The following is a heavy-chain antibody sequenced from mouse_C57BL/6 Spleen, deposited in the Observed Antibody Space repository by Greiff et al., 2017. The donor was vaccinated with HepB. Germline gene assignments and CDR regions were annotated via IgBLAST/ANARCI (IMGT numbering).Heavy chain of an antibody. CDR3: TRAHLLWLRHRAWFAY. CDR1: GYTFTDYE. J-gene: IGHJ3*01. Sequence: QVQLKQSGAELVRPGASVTLSCKASGYTFTDYEMHWVKQTPVHGLEWIGAIDPETGGTAYNQKFKGKAILTADKSSSTAYMELRSLTSEDSAVYYCTRAHLLWLRHRAWFAYWGQGTLVTVSA. D-gene: IGHD2-2*01. CDR2: IDPETGGT. V-gene: IGHV1-15*01.